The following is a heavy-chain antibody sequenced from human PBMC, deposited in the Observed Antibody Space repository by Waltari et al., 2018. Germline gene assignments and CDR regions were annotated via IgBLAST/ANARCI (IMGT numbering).Heavy chain of an antibody. CDR3: ARDLGYCSGGSCHVAFDI. CDR2: INPNSGGT. D-gene: IGHD2-15*01. V-gene: IGHV1-2*06. J-gene: IGHJ3*02. CDR1: GYTFTGYY. Sequence: QVQLVQSGAEVKKPGASVKVSCKASGYTFTGYYMPWVRQAPGQGLEWMGRINPNSGGTNYAQKFQGRVTMTRDTSISTAYMELSRLRSDDTAVYYCARDLGYCSGGSCHVAFDIWGQGTMVTVSS.